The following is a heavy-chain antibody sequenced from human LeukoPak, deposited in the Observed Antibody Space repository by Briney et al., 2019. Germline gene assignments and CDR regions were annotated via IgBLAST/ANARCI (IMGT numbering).Heavy chain of an antibody. CDR1: GFTFDDYA. V-gene: IGHV3-9*01. D-gene: IGHD5-18*01. J-gene: IGHJ4*02. CDR3: ARGYSYEPTSEFGY. CDR2: ISWNSGSI. Sequence: GRSLRLSCAASGFTFDDYAMHWVRQAPGKGLEWVSGISWNSGSIGYADSVKGRFTISGDNAKNSLYLQMNSLRAEDTALYYCARGYSYEPTSEFGYWGQGTLVTVSS.